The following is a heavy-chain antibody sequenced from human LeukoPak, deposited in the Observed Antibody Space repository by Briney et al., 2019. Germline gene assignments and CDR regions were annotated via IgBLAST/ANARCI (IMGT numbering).Heavy chain of an antibody. D-gene: IGHD2-2*01. V-gene: IGHV4-34*01. CDR3: ARPSSTSCYVWSCWFDP. CDR1: GGSFSGYY. CDR2: INHSGST. Sequence: SEALSLTCAVYGGSFSGYYWSWIRQPPGKGLEWIGEINHSGSTNYNPSLKSRVTISVDTSKNQFSLKLSSVTAADTAVYYCARPSSTSCYVWSCWFDPWGQGTLVTVSS. J-gene: IGHJ5*02.